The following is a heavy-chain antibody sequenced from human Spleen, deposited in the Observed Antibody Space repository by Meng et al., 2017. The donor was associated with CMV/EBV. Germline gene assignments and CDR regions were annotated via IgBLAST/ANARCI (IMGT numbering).Heavy chain of an antibody. Sequence: GGSLRLSCAASGFTFSSYAMHWVRQAPGKGLEWVAVISYDGSNKYYADSVKGRFTISRDNAKNTLYLEMNSVRAEDTALYYCAKDSRYCRSSNCHGNDAFDIWGQGTMVTVSS. CDR3: AKDSRYCRSSNCHGNDAFDI. D-gene: IGHD2-2*01. J-gene: IGHJ3*02. CDR1: GFTFSSYA. V-gene: IGHV3-30*04. CDR2: ISYDGSNK.